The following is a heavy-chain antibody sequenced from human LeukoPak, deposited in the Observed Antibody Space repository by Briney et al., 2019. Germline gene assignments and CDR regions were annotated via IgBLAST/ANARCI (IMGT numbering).Heavy chain of an antibody. CDR3: ARSGSIAAAAGMDV. CDR2: ISAYNGNT. CDR1: GYTFTSYG. Sequence: ASVKVSCKASGYTFTSYGISWVRQAPGHGLEWMGWISAYNGNTNYAQKLQGRVTMTTDTSTSTAYMELRSLRSDDTAVYYCARSGSIAAAAGMDVWGQGTTVTVSS. D-gene: IGHD6-13*01. J-gene: IGHJ6*02. V-gene: IGHV1-18*01.